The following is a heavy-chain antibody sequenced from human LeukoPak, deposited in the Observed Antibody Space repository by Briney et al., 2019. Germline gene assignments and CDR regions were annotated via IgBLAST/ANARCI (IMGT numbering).Heavy chain of an antibody. V-gene: IGHV4-31*03. J-gene: IGHJ4*02. Sequence: SETLSLTCTVSGGSISSGGYYWSWIRQHPGKGLEWIGYIYYSGSTYYNPSLKSRVTISVDTSKNQFSLRLSSVTAADTAVYYCARIRDGYNYSYYFDYWGQGTLVTVSS. CDR2: IYYSGST. CDR3: ARIRDGYNYSYYFDY. CDR1: GGSISSGGYY. D-gene: IGHD5-24*01.